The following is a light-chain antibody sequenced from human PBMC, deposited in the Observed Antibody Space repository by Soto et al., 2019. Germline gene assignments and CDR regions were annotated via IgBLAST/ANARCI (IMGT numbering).Light chain of an antibody. J-gene: IGLJ2*01. CDR1: SSDVGGSNY. CDR2: DVS. CDR3: SSYRSISTGDVV. Sequence: SALTQPASGSGSPGQSITISCTGTSSDVGGSNYVSWYQQHPVKAPTLMIYDVSNRPSGVSIRFSGSKSGNTAYLPISGVQAEDESDYYCSSYRSISTGDVVFGRGT. V-gene: IGLV2-14*01.